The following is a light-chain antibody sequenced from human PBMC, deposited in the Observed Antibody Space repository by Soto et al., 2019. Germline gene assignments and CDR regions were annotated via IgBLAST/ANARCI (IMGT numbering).Light chain of an antibody. Sequence: DIQMTQSPSSLSASVGDRVTNTCRASQSISSYLYWYQQKPGKAPKLMVFAAYSLQSGVPSRFSGSGSGTDFTLTISSLQPEDFATYYCQQSHSPPPTFGGGTKVDIK. CDR3: QQSHSPPPT. CDR1: QSISSY. J-gene: IGKJ4*01. CDR2: AAY. V-gene: IGKV1-39*01.